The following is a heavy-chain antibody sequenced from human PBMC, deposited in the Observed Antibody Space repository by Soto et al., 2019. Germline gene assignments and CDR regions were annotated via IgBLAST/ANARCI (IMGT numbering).Heavy chain of an antibody. J-gene: IGHJ4*02. CDR3: ARDLGGRRSGAYFDY. Sequence: EVQLVESGGGLVQPGGSLRLSCAASGFTFSSYWMSWVRQAPGKGLEWVANIKQDGSEKYYVDSVKGRFTISRDNAKNSLYLQMNSLRAEDTAVYYCARDLGGRRSGAYFDYWGQGTLVTVSS. CDR2: IKQDGSEK. D-gene: IGHD3-10*01. V-gene: IGHV3-7*05. CDR1: GFTFSSYW.